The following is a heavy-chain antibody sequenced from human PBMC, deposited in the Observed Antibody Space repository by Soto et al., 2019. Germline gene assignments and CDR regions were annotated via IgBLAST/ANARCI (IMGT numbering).Heavy chain of an antibody. J-gene: IGHJ4*02. D-gene: IGHD3-22*01. CDR3: ARIRLPLDSSVYYFDY. V-gene: IGHV2-26*01. Sequence: QVTLKESGPVLVKPTETLTLTCTVSGFSLSNARMGVSWIRQPPGKALEWLAHIFSNDEKSYSTSLKSRLTISKDTSKSQVVLTMTNMDPVDTDTYYCARIRLPLDSSVYYFDYWGQGTLVTVSS. CDR1: GFSLSNARMG. CDR2: IFSNDEK.